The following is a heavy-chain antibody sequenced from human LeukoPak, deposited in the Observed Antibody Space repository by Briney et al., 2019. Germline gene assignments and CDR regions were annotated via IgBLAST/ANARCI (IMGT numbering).Heavy chain of an antibody. Sequence: ASVKVSCKASGYTFTNYAMNWVRQAPGQGLEWIGWINTKTGNPTYAQGFTGRFVFSLDTSVSTAYLQISSLEPEDTAVYYCARVGKYSGSYPDYWGQGTLVTVSS. V-gene: IGHV7-4-1*02. CDR2: INTKTGNP. D-gene: IGHD1-26*01. CDR1: GYTFTNYA. J-gene: IGHJ4*02. CDR3: ARVGKYSGSYPDY.